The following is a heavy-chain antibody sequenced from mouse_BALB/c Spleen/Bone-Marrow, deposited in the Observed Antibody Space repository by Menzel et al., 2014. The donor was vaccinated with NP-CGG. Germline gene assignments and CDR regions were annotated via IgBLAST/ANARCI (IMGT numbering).Heavy chain of an antibody. J-gene: IGHJ3*01. CDR2: INPHSSTI. D-gene: IGHD3-3*01. CDR1: GFDFSRYW. CDR3: ARLGDRGWFAY. Sequence: EVQLQESGGGLVQPGGSLKLSCAASGFDFSRYWMSWVRQAPGTGLEWIGEINPHSSTINYTPSLKDKFIISRDNAKNTPYLQMSKVRSEDTALYYCARLGDRGWFAYWGQGTLVTVSA. V-gene: IGHV4-1*02.